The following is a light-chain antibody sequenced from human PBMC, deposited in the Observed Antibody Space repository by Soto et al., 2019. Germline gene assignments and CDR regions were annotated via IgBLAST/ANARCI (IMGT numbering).Light chain of an antibody. J-gene: IGKJ1*01. V-gene: IGKV1-5*03. Sequence: DIQMTQSPSSLSASVGDRVTITCRASQSISSYLNWYQQKQGKAPKILIYKASSLESGVPSRFRGSGSGTEFTLTISSLQPDDFETYYCQQYNSYSPTFGQGTKVDIK. CDR3: QQYNSYSPT. CDR1: QSISSY. CDR2: KAS.